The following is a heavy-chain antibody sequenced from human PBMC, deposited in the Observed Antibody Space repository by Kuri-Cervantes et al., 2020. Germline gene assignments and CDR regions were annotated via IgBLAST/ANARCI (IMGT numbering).Heavy chain of an antibody. D-gene: IGHD1-26*01. Sequence: GGSLRLSCVASGFTFSSYTMNWVRQAPGKGLEWISSISSSGSYIFYADSVKGRFTISRDNARNSLYLQMNSLRAEDTAVYYCARVAGGATLNAAYWGQGTLVTVSS. CDR3: ARVAGGATLNAAY. CDR2: ISSSGSYI. CDR1: GFTFSSYT. J-gene: IGHJ4*02. V-gene: IGHV3-21*03.